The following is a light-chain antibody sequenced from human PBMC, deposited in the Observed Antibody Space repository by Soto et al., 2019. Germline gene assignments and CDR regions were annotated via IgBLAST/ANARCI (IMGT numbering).Light chain of an antibody. Sequence: ESVLTQSPATLSLSPEERVTLSCRASQSISSFLAWYQQKPGQAPRLLIYDASNRATGIPARFSGSGSGTDFTLTISSLEPEDFAVYYCQQRSNSPLTFGGGTKVDIK. CDR2: DAS. V-gene: IGKV3-11*01. CDR3: QQRSNSPLT. J-gene: IGKJ4*01. CDR1: QSISSF.